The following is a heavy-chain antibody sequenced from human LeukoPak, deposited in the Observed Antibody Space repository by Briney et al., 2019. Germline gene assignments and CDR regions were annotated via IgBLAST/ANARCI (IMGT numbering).Heavy chain of an antibody. J-gene: IGHJ6*02. V-gene: IGHV3-9*01. CDR3: AKDDRYYYDSSGYYSGMDV. Sequence: GGSLRLSCAASGFTFSSYAMSWVRQAPGKGLEWVSGISWNSGSIGYADSVKGRFTISRDNAKNSLYLQMNSLRAEDTALYYCAKDDRYYYDSSGYYSGMDVWGQGTTVTVSS. D-gene: IGHD3-22*01. CDR2: ISWNSGSI. CDR1: GFTFSSYA.